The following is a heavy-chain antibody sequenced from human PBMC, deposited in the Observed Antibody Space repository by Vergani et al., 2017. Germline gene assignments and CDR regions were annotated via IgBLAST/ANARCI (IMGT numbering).Heavy chain of an antibody. Sequence: QVQLQESGPGLVKPSQTLSLTCTVSGGSISSGDYHCSWICQPPGKGPEWIGYIYYSGRTYYNPSLKSRVTISVDTSKNQFSLKLLSVTAADTSVYYCAGASGSYPFFYCMDVWGQGTTVTVSS. CDR3: AGASGSYPFFYCMDV. CDR1: GGSISSGDYH. CDR2: IYYSGRT. J-gene: IGHJ6*02. D-gene: IGHD1-26*01. V-gene: IGHV4-30-4*08.